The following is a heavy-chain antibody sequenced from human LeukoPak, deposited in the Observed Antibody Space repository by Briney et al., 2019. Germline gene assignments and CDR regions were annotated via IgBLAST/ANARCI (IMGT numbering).Heavy chain of an antibody. D-gene: IGHD3-10*01. CDR1: GFIFSSYA. J-gene: IGHJ3*02. V-gene: IGHV3-23*01. Sequence: GGSLRLSCAASGFIFSSYAMSWVRQAPGKGLEWVSGSGSGGSTHYADSVKGRFSISRDNSKNTLYLQMNSLRAEDTAVYYCASSNYGSGSYYRAFDIWGQGTMVTVSS. CDR3: ASSNYGSGSYYRAFDI. CDR2: SGSGGST.